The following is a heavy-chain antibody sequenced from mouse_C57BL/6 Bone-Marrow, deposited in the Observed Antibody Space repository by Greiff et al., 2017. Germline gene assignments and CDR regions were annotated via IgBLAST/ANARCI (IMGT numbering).Heavy chain of an antibody. V-gene: IGHV1-81*01. D-gene: IGHD1-1*01. J-gene: IGHJ3*01. CDR1: GYTFTSYG. Sequence: QVQLQQSGAELARPGASVKLSCKASGYTFTSYGISWVKQRTGQGLEWIGEIYPRSGNTYYNEKFKGKATLTADKSSSTAYMELPSLPSADSAVYFCARNYYGSSPWFAYWGQGTLVTVSA. CDR2: IYPRSGNT. CDR3: ARNYYGSSPWFAY.